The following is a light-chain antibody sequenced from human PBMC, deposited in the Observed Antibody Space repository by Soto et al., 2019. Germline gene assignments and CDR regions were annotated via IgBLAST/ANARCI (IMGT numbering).Light chain of an antibody. V-gene: IGKV3-15*01. CDR1: QSVSSN. J-gene: IGKJ1*01. Sequence: EIVMTQSPATLFVSPGERATLSCRASQSVSSNLAWYQQKPGQAPRLLIYGASTRATGIPARFSGSGSGTEFTLTISSLQSEDFAVYYCQQYNNWPETFGQGTKVDI. CDR3: QQYNNWPET. CDR2: GAS.